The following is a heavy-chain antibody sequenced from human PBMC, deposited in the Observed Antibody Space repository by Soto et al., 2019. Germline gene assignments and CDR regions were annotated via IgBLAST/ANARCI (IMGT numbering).Heavy chain of an antibody. D-gene: IGHD1-1*01. J-gene: IGHJ4*02. Sequence: GSLRLSCAASGLIVGDYTMNWARQAPGKGLEWVASINGNSIYMYYADSVRGRFTISRDNARNSLYLQMNSLRVEDTAVYYCAKSGGPGIGLFDQWGQGILVTVSS. V-gene: IGHV3-21*01. CDR1: GLIVGDYT. CDR2: INGNSIYM. CDR3: AKSGGPGIGLFDQ.